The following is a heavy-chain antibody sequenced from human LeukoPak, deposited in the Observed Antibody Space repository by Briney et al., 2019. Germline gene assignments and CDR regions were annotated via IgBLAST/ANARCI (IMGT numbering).Heavy chain of an antibody. CDR1: GFAFSSYA. V-gene: IGHV3-23*01. J-gene: IGHJ4*02. Sequence: GGSLRLSCAASGFAFSSYAMSWVRQAPGKGLEWVSGISGSGGSTYSADAVKGRFIISRDNSKNTLYLQMDSLRAEDTAVYYCAKGSYYDFWNEYPEYYFDYWGQGTLVTVSS. CDR2: ISGSGGST. D-gene: IGHD3-3*01. CDR3: AKGSYYDFWNEYPEYYFDY.